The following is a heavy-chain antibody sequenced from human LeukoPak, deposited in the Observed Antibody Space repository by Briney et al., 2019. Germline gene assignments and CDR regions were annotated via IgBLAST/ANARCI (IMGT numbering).Heavy chain of an antibody. J-gene: IGHJ4*02. CDR1: GFTFTTYA. V-gene: IGHV3-23*01. Sequence: GGSLRLSCAASGFTFTTYAMSWVRQAPGKGLEWVSSLSGSGNTTYYADSVKGRFTISRDNSKNTLYLQMNSLGADDTAVYYCAKGWSSIWYYFDYWGQGTLVTVSS. CDR2: LSGSGNTT. D-gene: IGHD6-13*01. CDR3: AKGWSSIWYYFDY.